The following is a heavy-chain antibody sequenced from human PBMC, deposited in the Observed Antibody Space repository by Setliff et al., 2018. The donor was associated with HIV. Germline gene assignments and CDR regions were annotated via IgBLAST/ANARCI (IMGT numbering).Heavy chain of an antibody. Sequence: KPSETLSLTCTVSGGSISSHYWSWIRQPPGKGLEWIGSIYYSGNTNYNPSLKSRVTISVDTSKSQFSLKLNSVTAADTAVYYCARDQSDWFYWGQGTLVTVSS. D-gene: IGHD3-3*01. V-gene: IGHV4-59*11. J-gene: IGHJ4*02. CDR1: GGSISSHY. CDR2: IYYSGNT. CDR3: ARDQSDWFY.